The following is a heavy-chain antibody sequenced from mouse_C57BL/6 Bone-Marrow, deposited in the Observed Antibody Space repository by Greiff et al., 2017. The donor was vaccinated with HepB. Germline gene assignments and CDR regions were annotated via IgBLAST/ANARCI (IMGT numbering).Heavy chain of an antibody. V-gene: IGHV3-5*01. J-gene: IGHJ4*01. CDR2: IYYSGTI. D-gene: IGHD2-3*01. CDR1: GISITTGNYR. Sequence: EVQLQQSGPGLVKPSQTVFLTCTVTGISITTGNYRWSWIRQFPGNKLEWIGYIYYSGTITYNPSLTSRTTITRDTPKNQFFLEMNSLTAEDTATYYCARDLGYDGYYGAMDYWGQGTSVTVSS. CDR3: ARDLGYDGYYGAMDY.